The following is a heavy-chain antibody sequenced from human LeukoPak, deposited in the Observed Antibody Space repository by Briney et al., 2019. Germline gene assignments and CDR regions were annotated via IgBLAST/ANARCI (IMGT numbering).Heavy chain of an antibody. CDR3: TTMYSSGWFPFDY. Sequence: GGSPRLSCAASGFTFSGSAMHWVRQASGKGLEWVGRIRSKANNYATAYAASVKGRFTISRDDSKNTAYLQMNSLKTEDTAVYYCTTMYSSGWFPFDYWGQGTLVTVSS. V-gene: IGHV3-73*01. D-gene: IGHD6-19*01. CDR2: IRSKANNYAT. J-gene: IGHJ4*02. CDR1: GFTFSGSA.